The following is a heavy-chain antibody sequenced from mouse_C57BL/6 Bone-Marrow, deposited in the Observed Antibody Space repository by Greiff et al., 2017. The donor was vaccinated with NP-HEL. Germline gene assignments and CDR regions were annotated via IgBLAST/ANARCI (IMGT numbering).Heavy chain of an antibody. Sequence: EVNVVESGFGGVKSGRSLRLSCATSGFTFSDFYMEWVRQAPGKGLEWIAARRNKANDYTTEYSASVKGRFIVSRDTSQSILYLQMNALRAEDTAIYYCARDNWDWYFDVWGTGTTVTVSS. J-gene: IGHJ1*03. D-gene: IGHD4-1*01. V-gene: IGHV7-1*01. CDR3: ARDNWDWYFDV. CDR1: GFTFSDFY. CDR2: RRNKANDYTT.